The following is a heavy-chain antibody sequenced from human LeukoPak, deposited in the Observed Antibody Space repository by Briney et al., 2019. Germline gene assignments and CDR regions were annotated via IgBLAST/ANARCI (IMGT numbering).Heavy chain of an antibody. CDR3: AREVYYDSSSYSDY. Sequence: ASVKVSCKASGYTFTSYGISWVRQAPGQGLEWMGWISAYNGNTNYAQRLQGRVTMTTDTSTSTAYMELRSLRSDDTAVYFCAREVYYDSSSYSDYWGQGTLVTVSS. V-gene: IGHV1-18*01. CDR1: GYTFTSYG. CDR2: ISAYNGNT. D-gene: IGHD3-22*01. J-gene: IGHJ4*02.